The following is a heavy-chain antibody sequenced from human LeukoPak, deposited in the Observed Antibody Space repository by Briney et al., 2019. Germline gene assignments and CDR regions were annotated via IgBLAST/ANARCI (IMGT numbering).Heavy chain of an antibody. D-gene: IGHD2-21*01. J-gene: IGHJ3*02. CDR3: VKDRAGGDIFTDVFDM. CDR2: ISWSSRSI. CDR1: GFTFDDYA. Sequence: PGGSLRLSYAASGFTFDDYATHWVRQAPGKGLEWVSGISWSSRSIAYADSVKGRFTISRDNAKNSLYLQMNSLRPDDMALYYCVKDRAGGDIFTDVFDMWGQGTMVTVSS. V-gene: IGHV3-9*03.